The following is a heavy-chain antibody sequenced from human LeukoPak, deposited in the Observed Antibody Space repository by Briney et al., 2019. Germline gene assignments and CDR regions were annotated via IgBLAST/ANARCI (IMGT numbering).Heavy chain of an antibody. CDR2: ISYDGRNT. CDR3: ARGDHYYDNSELLSSLDL. CDR1: GFTFSSYA. V-gene: IGHV3-30*04. D-gene: IGHD3-22*01. J-gene: IGHJ5*02. Sequence: GGSLRLSCAASGFTFSSYAFHWVRQAPGKGLEWVAVISYDGRNTYYADFVKGRVTISRDNSKSTLYLQMNSLRPDDTAVYYCARGDHYYDNSELLSSLDLWGQGTLVTVSS.